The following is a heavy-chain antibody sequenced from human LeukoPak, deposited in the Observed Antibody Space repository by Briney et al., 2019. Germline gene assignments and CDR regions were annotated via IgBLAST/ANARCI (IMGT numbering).Heavy chain of an antibody. V-gene: IGHV4-4*07. J-gene: IGHJ6*02. CDR1: GGSISGYY. CDR2: IYTSGST. CDR3: ATLTESVGWNYYYGMDV. D-gene: IGHD2-8*02. Sequence: SETLSLTCTVSGGSISGYYWSWIRQPAGKGLEWIGLIYTSGSTDYSPSLKSRVTISVDTSKNQFSLELNSVTAADTAVYFCATLTESVGWNYYYGMDVWGQGTMVIVSS.